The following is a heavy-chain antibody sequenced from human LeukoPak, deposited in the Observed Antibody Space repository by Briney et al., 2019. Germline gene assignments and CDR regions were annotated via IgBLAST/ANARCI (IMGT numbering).Heavy chain of an antibody. V-gene: IGHV1-18*01. CDR2: ISAYNGNT. J-gene: IGHJ4*02. D-gene: IGHD5-24*01. CDR3: ARDLGFRDGYNWGVFDY. CDR1: GGTFSSYA. Sequence: AAVKVSCKASGGTFSSYAISWVRQAPGQGLEWMGWISAYNGNTNYAQKLQGRVTMTTDTSTSTAYMELRSLRSDDTAVYYCARDLGFRDGYNWGVFDYWGQGTLVTVSS.